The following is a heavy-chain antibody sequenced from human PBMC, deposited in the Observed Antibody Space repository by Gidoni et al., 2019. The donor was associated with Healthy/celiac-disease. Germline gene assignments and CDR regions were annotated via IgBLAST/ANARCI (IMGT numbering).Heavy chain of an antibody. CDR1: GFTFSSYS. CDR2: ISSSSSYI. D-gene: IGHD1-26*01. Sequence: EAQLVESGGGLVKPGGSLRLSCAASGFTFSSYSMNWVRQAPGKGLEWVSSISSSSSYIYYADSVKGRFTISRDNAKNSLYLQMNSLRAEDTAVYYCARDLGVGANYFDYWGQGTLVTVSS. CDR3: ARDLGVGANYFDY. V-gene: IGHV3-21*01. J-gene: IGHJ4*02.